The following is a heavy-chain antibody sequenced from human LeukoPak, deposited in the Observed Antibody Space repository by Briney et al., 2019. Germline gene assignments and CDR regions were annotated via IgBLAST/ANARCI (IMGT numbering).Heavy chain of an antibody. Sequence: GGSLRLSCAASGFTFSSYSMNWVRQAPGKGLEWVSYISSSSSTIYYADSVKGRFTISRDNSKSTLYIQMNSLRAEDTAVYYCAKDIAARFYFDYWGQGTLVTVSS. CDR2: ISSSSSTI. CDR1: GFTFSSYS. V-gene: IGHV3-48*01. CDR3: AKDIAARFYFDY. D-gene: IGHD6-6*01. J-gene: IGHJ4*02.